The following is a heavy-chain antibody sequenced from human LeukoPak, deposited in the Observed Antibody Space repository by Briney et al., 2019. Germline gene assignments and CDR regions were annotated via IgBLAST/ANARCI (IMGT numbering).Heavy chain of an antibody. CDR1: GFTLSSYS. D-gene: IGHD4-23*01. CDR3: ARDHYGGKVFDY. V-gene: IGHV3-21*01. Sequence: PGGSLRLSCAASGFTLSSYSMNWVRQAPGKGLEWVSSISSGSGYIYYADSVKGRFTISRDNAKNSLYLQMNSLRAEDTAVYYCARDHYGGKVFDYWGQGTLLTVSS. J-gene: IGHJ4*02. CDR2: ISSGSGYI.